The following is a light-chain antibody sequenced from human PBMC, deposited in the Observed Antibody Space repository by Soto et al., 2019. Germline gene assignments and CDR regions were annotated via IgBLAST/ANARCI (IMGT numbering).Light chain of an antibody. V-gene: IGKV3-15*01. CDR2: GAF. J-gene: IGKJ1*01. CDR3: QQYNDWPLT. Sequence: EIVMTQSPVTLSVSRGEGATLSCRASQSVSSNLAWYQQKPGQAPSLLIYGAFTRATGIPARFSGTGSGTEFTLTISSLQSEDFALYYCQQYNDWPLTFGQGTKVDI. CDR1: QSVSSN.